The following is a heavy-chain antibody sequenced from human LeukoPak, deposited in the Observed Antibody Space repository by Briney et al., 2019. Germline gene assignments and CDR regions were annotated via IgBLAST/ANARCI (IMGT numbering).Heavy chain of an antibody. CDR2: INAGNGNT. CDR1: GYTFTSYA. Sequence: ASVKVSCKASGYTFTSYAMHWVRQAPGQRLEWMGWINAGNGNTKHSQKFQGRVTITRDTSASTAYMELSSLRSEDTAVYYCARPTWIQLWAHFDYWGQGTLVTVSS. V-gene: IGHV1-3*01. J-gene: IGHJ4*02. CDR3: ARPTWIQLWAHFDY. D-gene: IGHD5-18*01.